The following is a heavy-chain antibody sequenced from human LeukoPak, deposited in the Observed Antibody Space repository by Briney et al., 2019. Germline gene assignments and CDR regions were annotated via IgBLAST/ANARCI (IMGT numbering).Heavy chain of an antibody. CDR3: ARHRYYYDSSGYYYQP. J-gene: IGHJ5*02. CDR2: IYYSGST. CDR1: GGSISSYY. Sequence: SSETLSLTCTVSGGSISSYYWSWIRQPPGKGLEWIGYIYYSGSTNYNPSLKSRVTISVDTSKNQFSLKLSSVTAADTAVYYCARHRYYYDSSGYYYQPWGQGTLVTVSS. V-gene: IGHV4-59*01. D-gene: IGHD3-22*01.